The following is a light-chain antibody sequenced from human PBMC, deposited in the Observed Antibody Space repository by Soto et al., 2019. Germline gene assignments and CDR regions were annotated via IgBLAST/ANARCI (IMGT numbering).Light chain of an antibody. CDR1: SSGVGGNNY. CDR2: EVT. J-gene: IGLJ2*01. V-gene: IGLV2-8*01. Sequence: QSALTQPPSASGSPGQSVAISCTGTSSGVGGNNYVSWYQQHPGKAPKLMVYEVTKRPSGVPDRFSGSKSGNTASLTVSGLQAEDEADYYCSSYAGGNNVIFGGGTKLTVL. CDR3: SSYAGGNNVI.